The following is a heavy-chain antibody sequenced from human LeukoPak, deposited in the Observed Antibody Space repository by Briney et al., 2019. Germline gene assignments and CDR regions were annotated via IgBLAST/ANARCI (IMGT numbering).Heavy chain of an antibody. CDR3: AREGRTYGMDV. V-gene: IGHV4-34*01. Sequence: SETLSITCGVYGGSFIGYYWSWIRQPPGKGLEWIGEINHSGSTNYNPSLKSRVTMSVDTSKKQFSLKLNSVTAADTAVYYCAREGRTYGMDVWGQGTTVTVSS. CDR1: GGSFIGYY. J-gene: IGHJ6*02. CDR2: INHSGST.